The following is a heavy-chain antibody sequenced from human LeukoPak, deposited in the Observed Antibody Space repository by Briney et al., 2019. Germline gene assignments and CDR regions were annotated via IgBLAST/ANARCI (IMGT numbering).Heavy chain of an antibody. CDR2: IYYSGST. J-gene: IGHJ4*02. D-gene: IGHD3-22*01. Sequence: NPSETLSLTCTVSGGSISSYYWSWIRQPPGKGLEWIGYIYYSGSTNYNPSLKSRVTISVDTSKNQFSLKLSSVTAADTAVYYCARHRYDSSGYRDYWGQGTLVTVSS. V-gene: IGHV4-59*08. CDR3: ARHRYDSSGYRDY. CDR1: GGSISSYY.